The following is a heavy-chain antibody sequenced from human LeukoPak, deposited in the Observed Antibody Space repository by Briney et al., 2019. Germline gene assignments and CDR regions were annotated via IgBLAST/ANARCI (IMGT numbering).Heavy chain of an antibody. CDR3: ARDFMYDGSGPNDDY. Sequence: GRSLRLSCAASGFTFSSYAMHWVRQAPGKGLEWVAVISYDGSNKYYADSVKGRFTISRDNSKNTLYLQMNSLRAEDTAVYYCARDFMYDGSGPNDDYWGQGTLVTVSS. V-gene: IGHV3-30*04. CDR1: GFTFSSYA. D-gene: IGHD3-22*01. J-gene: IGHJ4*02. CDR2: ISYDGSNK.